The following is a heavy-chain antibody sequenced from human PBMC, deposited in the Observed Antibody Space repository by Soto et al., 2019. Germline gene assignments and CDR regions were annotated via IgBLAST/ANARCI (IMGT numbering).Heavy chain of an antibody. V-gene: IGHV1-69*01. CDR1: GGTFSSYA. Sequence: QVQLVQSGPEVKKPGSSVKVSCKASGGTFSSYAISWVRQAPGQGLEWMGGIIPIFGTANYAQKFQGRVTITADESTSTAYMELSSLRSEDTAVYYCARDGEGRYCSGGSCYWFDPWGQGTLVTVSS. CDR2: IIPIFGTA. J-gene: IGHJ5*02. CDR3: ARDGEGRYCSGGSCYWFDP. D-gene: IGHD2-15*01.